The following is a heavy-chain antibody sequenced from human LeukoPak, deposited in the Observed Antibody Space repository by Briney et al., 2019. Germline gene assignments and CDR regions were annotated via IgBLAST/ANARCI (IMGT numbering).Heavy chain of an antibody. CDR1: GGTFSSYA. CDR2: ITRIFGTS. D-gene: IGHD2-21*02. CDR3: ARRECGGDCYSFDY. V-gene: IGHV1-69*13. J-gene: IGHJ4*02. Sequence: SSLKVSCKASGGTFSSYAISWVRQAPGQGLEWMGGITRIFGTSNYAQKFQGRVTITADESTSTAYMELSSLRSEDTAVYYCARRECGGDCYSFDYWGQGTLVTVSS.